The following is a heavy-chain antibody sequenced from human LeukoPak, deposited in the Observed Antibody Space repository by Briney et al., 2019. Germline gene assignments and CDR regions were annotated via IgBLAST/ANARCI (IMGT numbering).Heavy chain of an antibody. J-gene: IGHJ3*02. CDR2: MNPNSGNT. Sequence: ASVKVSCKASGYTFTSYDINWVRQATGQGLEWMGWMNPNSGNTGYAQKFQGRVTITRNTSISTAYMELSSLRSEDTAVYYCARVLFGYYDSSGSYAFDIWGQGTMVTVSS. D-gene: IGHD3-22*01. V-gene: IGHV1-8*03. CDR3: ARVLFGYYDSSGSYAFDI. CDR1: GYTFTSYD.